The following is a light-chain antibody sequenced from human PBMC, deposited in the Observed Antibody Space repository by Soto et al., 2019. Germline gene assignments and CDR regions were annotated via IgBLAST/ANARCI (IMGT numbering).Light chain of an antibody. J-gene: IGLJ1*01. CDR1: SSDDGAYKY. V-gene: IGLV2-14*01. Sequence: LTQPTYLSGSPGQSITISCSGTSSDDGAYKYVSWFQQYRVKVPKLIINEVNERASGVSDRFSASKSGNTASLTISGLQAEDEAEYYCSSYTRQSTYIFGTGTKVTVL. CDR2: EVN. CDR3: SSYTRQSTYI.